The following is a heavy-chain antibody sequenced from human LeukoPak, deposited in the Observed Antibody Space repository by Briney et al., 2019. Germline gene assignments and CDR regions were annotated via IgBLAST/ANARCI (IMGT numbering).Heavy chain of an antibody. CDR1: GGSISSGGYY. Sequence: ETLSLTCTVSGGSISSGGYYWSWIRQPPGKGLEWVSSISSSSSYIYYADSVKGRFTISRDNAKNSLYLQMNSLRAEDTAVYYCARDPNGDYIGAFDFRGQGTMVTVSS. CDR3: ARDPNGDYIGAFDF. D-gene: IGHD4-17*01. CDR2: ISSSSSYI. V-gene: IGHV3-21*01. J-gene: IGHJ3*01.